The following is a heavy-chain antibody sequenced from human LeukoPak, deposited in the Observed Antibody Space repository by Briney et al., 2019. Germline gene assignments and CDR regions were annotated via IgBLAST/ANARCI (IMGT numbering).Heavy chain of an antibody. CDR2: IYPGDSDT. J-gene: IGHJ4*02. Sequence: GESLKISCEGSGYTFTSYWIAWVRQMPGKGLEWMGIIYPGDSDTRYSPSFQGQVTISADKSIDTAYLQWDSLKASDTAMYYCARSLNGNYDDYWGQGTLVLVSS. V-gene: IGHV5-51*01. D-gene: IGHD1-7*01. CDR3: ARSLNGNYDDY. CDR1: GYTFTSYW.